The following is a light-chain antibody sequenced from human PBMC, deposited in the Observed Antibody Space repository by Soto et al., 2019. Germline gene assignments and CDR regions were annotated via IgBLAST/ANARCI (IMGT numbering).Light chain of an antibody. CDR1: SSDVGNYNL. CDR3: CSYAXSTTFV. V-gene: IGLV2-23*01. CDR2: EGS. Sequence: QSALTQPASLSGSPGQSITISCTGTSSDVGNYNLVSWYQQHPGKAPKLMIYEGSKRPSGVSSRFPGSKSGNTASLTISGLQAEDEADYYCCSYAXSTTFVFGTGTKVTVL. J-gene: IGLJ1*01.